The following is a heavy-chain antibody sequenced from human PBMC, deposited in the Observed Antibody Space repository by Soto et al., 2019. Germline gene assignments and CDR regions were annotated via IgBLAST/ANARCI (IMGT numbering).Heavy chain of an antibody. J-gene: IGHJ4*02. CDR1: GFTFSDYY. CDR3: ARDPHSPNDFWSGYSFDY. D-gene: IGHD3-3*01. Sequence: QVQLVESGGGLVKPGGSLRLSCAASGFTFSDYYMSWIRQAPGKGLEWVSYISSSGSTIYYADSVNGRLTISRDNAKNSLYLQMNSLRAEDTAVYYCARDPHSPNDFWSGYSFDYWGQGTLVTVSS. CDR2: ISSSGSTI. V-gene: IGHV3-11*01.